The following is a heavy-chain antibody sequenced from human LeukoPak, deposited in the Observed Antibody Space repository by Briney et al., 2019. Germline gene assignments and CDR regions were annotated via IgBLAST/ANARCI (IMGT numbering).Heavy chain of an antibody. J-gene: IGHJ2*01. V-gene: IGHV3-21*01. CDR2: ISSSSSYI. Sequence: GGSLRLSCAASGFTFSSYSMNWVRQAPGKGLEWVSSISSSSSYIYYADSVKGRFTISRDNAKNSLYLQMNSLRAEDTAVYYCARRGADYYDSSGYYYRDWYFDLWGRGTLVTVPS. CDR1: GFTFSSYS. D-gene: IGHD3-22*01. CDR3: ARRGADYYDSSGYYYRDWYFDL.